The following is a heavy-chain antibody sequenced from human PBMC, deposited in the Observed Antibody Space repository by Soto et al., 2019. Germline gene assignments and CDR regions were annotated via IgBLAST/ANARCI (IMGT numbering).Heavy chain of an antibody. D-gene: IGHD3-9*01. V-gene: IGHV1-18*01. CDR3: ARSSTIRDDY. CDR1: GYKFTTYG. CDR2: ISGDTGST. J-gene: IGHJ4*02. Sequence: ASVKAYCKTSGYKFTTYGIRWVRQAPGQGLEWMGRISGDTGSTNIGQKFQGRVTLTSDASTNTVYMELRSLKSDDTAVYFCARSSTIRDDYWGQGTLVTVSS.